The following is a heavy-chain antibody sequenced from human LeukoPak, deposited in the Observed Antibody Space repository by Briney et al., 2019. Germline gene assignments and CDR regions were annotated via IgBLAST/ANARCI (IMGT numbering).Heavy chain of an antibody. D-gene: IGHD2-21*01. CDR3: ARDRHCGGDCYDY. Sequence: SVKVSCKASGGTFSSYAISWVRQAPGQGLEWMGGIIPIFGTANYAQKFQGRVTITADESTGTAYMELSSLRSEDTAVYYCARDRHCGGDCYDYWGQGTLVTVSS. V-gene: IGHV1-69*13. CDR1: GGTFSSYA. CDR2: IIPIFGTA. J-gene: IGHJ4*02.